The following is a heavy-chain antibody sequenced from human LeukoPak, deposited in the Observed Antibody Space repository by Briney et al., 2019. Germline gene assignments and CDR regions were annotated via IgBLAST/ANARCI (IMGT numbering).Heavy chain of an antibody. V-gene: IGHV4-59*01. J-gene: IGHJ3*02. CDR3: ARDEGSGYYAFDI. D-gene: IGHD3-22*01. Sequence: SETLSLTCTVSGGSISSYYWSWIRQPPGKGLERIGYIYYSGSTNYNPSLKSRVTISVDTSKNQFSLKLSSVTAADTAVYYCARDEGSGYYAFDIWGQGTMVTVSS. CDR1: GGSISSYY. CDR2: IYYSGST.